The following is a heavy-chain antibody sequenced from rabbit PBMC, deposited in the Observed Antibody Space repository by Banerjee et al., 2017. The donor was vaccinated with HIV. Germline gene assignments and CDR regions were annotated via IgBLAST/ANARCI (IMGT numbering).Heavy chain of an antibody. CDR2: IYTSSGNT. CDR3: ASDLPGVIGSNFNL. CDR1: GFSFSSSYW. J-gene: IGHJ4*01. V-gene: IGHV1S45*01. D-gene: IGHD1-1*01. Sequence: QEQLEESGGDLVKPEGSLTLTCTASGFSFSSSYWICWVRQAPGKGLEWIACIYTSSGNTVNANWAKGRFTISKTSSTRVTLQMTSMAAAATATYFCASDLPGVIGSNFNLWGPVTLVSVS.